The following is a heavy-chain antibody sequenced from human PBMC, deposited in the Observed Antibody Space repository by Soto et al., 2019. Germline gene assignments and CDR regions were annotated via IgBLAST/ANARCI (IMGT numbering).Heavy chain of an antibody. CDR3: ARGRVVAAKIRGYYGMDV. CDR2: INHSGST. J-gene: IGHJ6*02. D-gene: IGHD6-13*01. Sequence: SETLSLTCAVYGGSFSGYYWSWIRQPPGKGLEWIGEINHSGSTNYNPSLKSRVTISVDTSKNQFSLKLSSVTAADTAVYYCARGRVVAAKIRGYYGMDVWGQGTTVTVS. CDR1: GGSFSGYY. V-gene: IGHV4-34*01.